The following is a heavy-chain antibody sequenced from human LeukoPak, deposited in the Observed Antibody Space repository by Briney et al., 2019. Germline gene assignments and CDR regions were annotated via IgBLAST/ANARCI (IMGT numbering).Heavy chain of an antibody. CDR1: GFTFSRYW. V-gene: IGHV3-74*01. D-gene: IGHD3-22*01. CDR2: ISGDARTT. Sequence: GGSLRLSCAASGFTFSRYWMHWVRQAPGKGLVWVSRISGDARTTTYADSVKGRFTIFRDNSKNTLYLQMSSLRAEDTAIYYCAKDYSSGTYFDSWGQGTLVTVSS. CDR3: AKDYSSGTYFDS. J-gene: IGHJ4*02.